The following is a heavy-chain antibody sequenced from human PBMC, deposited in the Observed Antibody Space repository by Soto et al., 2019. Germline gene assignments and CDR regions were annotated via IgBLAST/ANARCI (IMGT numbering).Heavy chain of an antibody. V-gene: IGHV2-5*01. CDR3: AHRLGVAATGGAFDV. CDR1: GFSLTTSGAG. D-gene: IGHD2-8*02. Sequence: QITLKESGPTLVIPTQTLTLTCTFSGFSLTTSGAGVGWIRQPPGKALEWLAVIYWNNNKRYSPALKSSLTITKDNCNNQVVLTMTNMDPVDSATYYCAHRLGVAATGGAFDVWGQGTMVTVSS. CDR2: IYWNNNK. J-gene: IGHJ3*01.